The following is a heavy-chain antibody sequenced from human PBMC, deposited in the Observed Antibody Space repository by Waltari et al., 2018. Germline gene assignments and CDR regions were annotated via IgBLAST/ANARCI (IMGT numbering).Heavy chain of an antibody. D-gene: IGHD1-26*01. V-gene: IGHV1-69-2*01. J-gene: IGHJ5*02. CDR3: ARQSYRWELPGWFDP. Sequence: EVQLVQSGAEVKKPGATVKISCKVSGYTFTDYYMHWVQQAPGKGLEWMGLVDPEDGETIYAEKFQGRVTITADTSTDTAYRELSSLRSEDTAGYYGARQSYRWELPGWFDPWGQGTLVTVS. CDR1: GYTFTDYY. CDR2: VDPEDGET.